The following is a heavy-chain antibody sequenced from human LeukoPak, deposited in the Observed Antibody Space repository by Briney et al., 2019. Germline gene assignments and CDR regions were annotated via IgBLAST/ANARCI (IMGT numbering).Heavy chain of an antibody. V-gene: IGHV3-72*01. D-gene: IGHD3-16*01. Sequence: GGSLRLSCAASGFTFSDYSMDWVRQVPGKGLEWVGRTRNRANSYTTEYAASVKGRFTISRDDSKNSLYLQMNSLKTEDTAVYYCARPGGHYGGYFDYWGQGTLVTVSS. CDR2: TRNRANSYTT. CDR3: ARPGGHYGGYFDY. J-gene: IGHJ4*02. CDR1: GFTFSDYS.